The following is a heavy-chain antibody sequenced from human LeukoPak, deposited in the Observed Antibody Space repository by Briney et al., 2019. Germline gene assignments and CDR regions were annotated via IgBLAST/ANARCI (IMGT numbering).Heavy chain of an antibody. J-gene: IGHJ4*02. CDR3: ASIYCSDGSCSGPLDY. Sequence: GGSLRLSCAASGFTFSSYEMNWVRQAPGKGLEWVSYISSSSSYIYQADSVKGRFTISRDNAKNSLYLEMNSLRADDTAVYYCASIYCSDGSCSGPLDYWGQGTLVTVSS. D-gene: IGHD2-15*01. V-gene: IGHV3-21*05. CDR2: ISSSSSYI. CDR1: GFTFSSYE.